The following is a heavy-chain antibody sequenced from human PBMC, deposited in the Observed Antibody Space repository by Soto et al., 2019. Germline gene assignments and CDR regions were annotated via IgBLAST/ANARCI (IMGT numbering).Heavy chain of an antibody. V-gene: IGHV3-11*01. CDR2: ISSSGSTI. J-gene: IGHJ3*02. D-gene: IGHD2-15*01. CDR1: GFTFSDYY. CDR3: ARVSYIVVDWAERNDAFDI. Sequence: GGSLRLSCAASGFTFSDYYMSWIRQAPGKGLEWVSYISSSGSTIYYADSVKGRFTISRDNAKNSLYLQMNSLRAEDTAVFYFARVSYIVVDWAERNDAFDIWGQGTMVTVSS.